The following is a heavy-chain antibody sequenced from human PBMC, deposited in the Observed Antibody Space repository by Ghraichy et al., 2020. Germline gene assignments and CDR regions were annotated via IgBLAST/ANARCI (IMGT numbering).Heavy chain of an antibody. CDR3: ARGDSYGFMQFDY. CDR1: GGSISSYY. V-gene: IGHV4-59*01. Sequence: SETLSLTCTVSGGSISSYYWSWIRQPPGKGLEWIGYIYYSGSTNYNPSLKSRVTISVDTSKNQFSLKLSSVTAADTAVYYCARGDSYGFMQFDYWGQGTLVTVSS. J-gene: IGHJ4*02. D-gene: IGHD5-18*01. CDR2: IYYSGST.